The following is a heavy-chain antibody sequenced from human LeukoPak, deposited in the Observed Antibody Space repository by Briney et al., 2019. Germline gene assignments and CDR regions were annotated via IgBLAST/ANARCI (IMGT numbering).Heavy chain of an antibody. J-gene: IGHJ6*02. Sequence: SETLSLTCTVSGGSIRSSYYYWGWIRQPPGKGLEWIGSIYDSGSTYYNPSLKSRVTISVDTSKNQFSLKLSSVTAADTAVYYCARGWIDTGYYGMDVWGQGTTVTVSS. V-gene: IGHV4-39*01. CDR1: GGSIRSSYYY. D-gene: IGHD5-18*01. CDR3: ARGWIDTGYYGMDV. CDR2: IYDSGST.